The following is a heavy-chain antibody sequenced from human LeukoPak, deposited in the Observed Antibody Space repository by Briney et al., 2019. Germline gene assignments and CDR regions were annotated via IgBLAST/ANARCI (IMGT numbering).Heavy chain of an antibody. Sequence: GGSLRLSCAASGFTFSSYAMHWVRQAPGKGLEWVAVISYDGSNKYYADSVKGRFTLSRDNSKNTLYLQMNSLRAEDTALYYCAILGGATGGYWGQGTLVTVSS. CDR2: ISYDGSNK. V-gene: IGHV3-30*04. D-gene: IGHD1-26*01. J-gene: IGHJ4*02. CDR3: AILGGATGGY. CDR1: GFTFSSYA.